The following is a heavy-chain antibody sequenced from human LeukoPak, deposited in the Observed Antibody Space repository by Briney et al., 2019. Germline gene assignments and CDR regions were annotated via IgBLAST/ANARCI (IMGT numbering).Heavy chain of an antibody. V-gene: IGHV3-21*01. D-gene: IGHD2/OR15-2a*01. J-gene: IGHJ4*02. CDR2: INSRSNYI. CDR1: GFIFSNYA. CDR3: ARDKVSVIPALDY. Sequence: GGSLRLSCAASGFIFSNYAMNWVRQAPGKGLEWVSSINSRSNYIYYADSVKGRFTISRDNAKESLYLQMNSLRAEDTALYFCARDKVSVIPALDYWGQGTLVIVSS.